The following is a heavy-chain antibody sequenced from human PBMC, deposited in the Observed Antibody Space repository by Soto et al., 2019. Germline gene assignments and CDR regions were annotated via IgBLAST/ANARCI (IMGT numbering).Heavy chain of an antibody. V-gene: IGHV4-31*03. CDR3: ARDDSNSSESYYYGMDV. CDR1: GGSISSGGYY. Sequence: QVQLQESGQGLVKPSQTLSLTCTVSGGSISSGGYYWSWIRQHPGKGLEWIGYIYYSGSTYYNPSIKSRVTIAVDTSKNQFSLKLSSVTAADTAVYYCARDDSNSSESYYYGMDVWGQGITFTVSS. J-gene: IGHJ6*02. D-gene: IGHD4-4*01. CDR2: IYYSGST.